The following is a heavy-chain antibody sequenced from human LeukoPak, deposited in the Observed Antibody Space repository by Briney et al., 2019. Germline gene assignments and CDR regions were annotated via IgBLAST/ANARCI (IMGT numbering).Heavy chain of an antibody. CDR2: IWSNGITK. CDR3: ARDASFYADDY. D-gene: IGHD2/OR15-2a*01. CDR1: GFTFSGHG. V-gene: IGHV3-33*01. J-gene: IGHJ4*02. Sequence: PGRSLTLSCAASGFTFSGHGMHWVRQAPGKGLEWVAVIWSNGITKHYAASVKGRFTISRDNSRSTLYLQMTSLTAEDTAIYYCARDASFYADDYWGQGTLVTVSS.